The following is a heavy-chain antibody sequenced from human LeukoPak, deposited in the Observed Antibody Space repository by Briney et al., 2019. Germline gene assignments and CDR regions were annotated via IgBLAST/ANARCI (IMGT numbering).Heavy chain of an antibody. Sequence: GGSLRLSCAASGLTVSSNYMSWVRQAPGKGLEWVSVIYSGGNTYYADSVKGRFTISRDNSKNTLYLQMNSLRAEDTAVYYCARVGSGWCLDYWGQGTLVTVSS. V-gene: IGHV3-53*01. CDR1: GLTVSSNY. CDR3: ARVGSGWCLDY. D-gene: IGHD6-19*01. J-gene: IGHJ4*02. CDR2: IYSGGNT.